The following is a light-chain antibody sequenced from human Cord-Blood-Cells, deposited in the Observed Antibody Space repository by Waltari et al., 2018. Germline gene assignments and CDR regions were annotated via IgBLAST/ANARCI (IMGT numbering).Light chain of an antibody. CDR1: SSDVGSYNL. CDR3: CSYAGSSTLV. V-gene: IGLV2-23*01. J-gene: IGLJ2*01. CDR2: EGS. Sequence: QSAMTQPASVSGSPGQSITISCTGTSSDVGSYNLVSWYQQHPGKAPNLMIYEGSKPPSGVSNRFSGSKSGNTASLTTSGLQAEDEADYYCCSYAGSSTLVFGGGTKLTVL.